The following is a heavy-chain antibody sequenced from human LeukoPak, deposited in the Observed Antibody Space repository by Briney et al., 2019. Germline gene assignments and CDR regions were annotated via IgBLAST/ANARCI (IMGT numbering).Heavy chain of an antibody. Sequence: SETLSLTCGVYGDSISGYHWSWIRQPPGKGLEWIGEINHSGSTNYSPSLKSRVTISVDTSKNQFSLKLSSVTAADTAVYYCARGGAQLATYYYYYMDVWGKGTTVTVSS. CDR1: GDSISGYH. D-gene: IGHD5-24*01. CDR3: ARGGAQLATYYYYYMDV. CDR2: INHSGST. V-gene: IGHV4-34*01. J-gene: IGHJ6*03.